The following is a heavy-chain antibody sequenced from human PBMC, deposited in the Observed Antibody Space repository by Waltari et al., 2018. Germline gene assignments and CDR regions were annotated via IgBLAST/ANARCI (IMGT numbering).Heavy chain of an antibody. CDR2: IYYGGST. J-gene: IGHJ5*02. V-gene: IGHV4-30-4*01. CDR1: GAPISSSSLY. CDR3: ARAKSYCTGGTCYISPSWFDP. D-gene: IGHD2-8*02. Sequence: QVQLQESGPGLVKPSQTLSLTCTVPGAPISSSSLYWSWVPQSPGGGLEWIGYIYYGGSTFYNPSLKTRVSISVDTSNNQFSLKLSSVTAADTAIYYCARAKSYCTGGTCYISPSWFDPWGQGTLVTVSS.